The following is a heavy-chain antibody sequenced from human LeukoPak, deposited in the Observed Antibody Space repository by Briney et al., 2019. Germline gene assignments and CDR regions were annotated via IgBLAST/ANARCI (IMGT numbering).Heavy chain of an antibody. CDR1: GFTFSSYG. CDR3: ARVKWGLDGGYYFDY. J-gene: IGHJ4*02. Sequence: GGSLRLSCAASGFTFSSYGMHWVRQAPGKGLEWVAVIWYDGSNKYYADSVKGRFTISRDNSKNTLYLQMNSLRAEDAAVYYCARVKWGLDGGYYFDYWGQGTLVTVSS. CDR2: IWYDGSNK. D-gene: IGHD1-26*01. V-gene: IGHV3-33*08.